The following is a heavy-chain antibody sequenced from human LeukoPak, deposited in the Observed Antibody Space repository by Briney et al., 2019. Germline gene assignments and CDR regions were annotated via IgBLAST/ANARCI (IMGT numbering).Heavy chain of an antibody. CDR1: GYSISSGYY. J-gene: IGHJ6*03. CDR3: ARGRGGWHYYYYYMDV. CDR2: IYHSGST. V-gene: IGHV4-38-2*02. Sequence: PSETLSLTCTVSGYSISSGYYWGWIRQPPGKGLEWIGSIYHSGSTYYNPSLKSRVTISVDTSKNQFSLKLSSVTAADTAVYYCARGRGGWHYYYYYMDVWGKGPRSPSP. D-gene: IGHD6-19*01.